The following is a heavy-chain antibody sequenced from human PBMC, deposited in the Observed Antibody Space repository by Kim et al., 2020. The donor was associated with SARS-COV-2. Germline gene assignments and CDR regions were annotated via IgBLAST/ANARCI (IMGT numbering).Heavy chain of an antibody. D-gene: IGHD3-22*01. J-gene: IGHJ5*02. Sequence: GGSLRLSCAASGFTFSSYAMSWVRQAPGKGLEWVSVIYSGGSSTYYADSVKGRFTISRDNSKNTLYLQMNSLRAEDTAVYYCARHSSGYYYWFDPWGPVTLVTVSS. V-gene: IGHV3-23*03. CDR1: GFTFSSYA. CDR3: ARHSSGYYYWFDP. CDR2: IYSGGSST.